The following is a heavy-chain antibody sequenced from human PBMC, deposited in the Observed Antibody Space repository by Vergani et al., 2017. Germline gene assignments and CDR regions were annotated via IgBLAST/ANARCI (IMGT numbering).Heavy chain of an antibody. Sequence: EVQLVQSGAEVKKPGESLKISCKGSGYSFTSYWIGWVRQMPGKGLEWMGIIYPGDSDTRYSPSFQGQVTISADKSISPAYLQWSSLTAADTAMYYCARRYGSSWYRGDAFDSWGQGTMVTVSS. V-gene: IGHV5-51*01. CDR3: ARRYGSSWYRGDAFDS. J-gene: IGHJ3*02. D-gene: IGHD6-13*01. CDR1: GYSFTSYW. CDR2: IYPGDSDT.